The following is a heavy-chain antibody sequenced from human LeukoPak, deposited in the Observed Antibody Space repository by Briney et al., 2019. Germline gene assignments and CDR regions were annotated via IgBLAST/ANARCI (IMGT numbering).Heavy chain of an antibody. Sequence: GRSLRLSCAASGFTFDDYAMHWVQQAPGKGLEWVSGISWNSGSIGYADSVKGRFSISRDNAKNSLYLQMNSLRAEDTALYDCAKDASGGWYRAFDYWGQGTLVTVSS. CDR3: AKDASGGWYRAFDY. CDR1: GFTFDDYA. D-gene: IGHD6-19*01. V-gene: IGHV3-9*01. J-gene: IGHJ4*02. CDR2: ISWNSGSI.